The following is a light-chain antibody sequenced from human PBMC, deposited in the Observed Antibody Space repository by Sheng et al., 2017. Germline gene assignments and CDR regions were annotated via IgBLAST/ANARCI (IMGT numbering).Light chain of an antibody. V-gene: IGKV3-15*01. Sequence: VLTQSPITLSVSPGERATLSCRASPGVGSDLAWYQQKPGQAPRLLIYGASTRATDIPARFSGSGSGTEFTLTISSLQSEDFAVYYCQQYKYWPPLTFGGGTKVEIK. J-gene: IGKJ4*01. CDR2: GAS. CDR1: PGVGSD. CDR3: QQYKYWPPLT.